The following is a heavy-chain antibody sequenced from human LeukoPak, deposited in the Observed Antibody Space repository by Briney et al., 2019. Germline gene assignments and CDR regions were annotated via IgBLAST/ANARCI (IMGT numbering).Heavy chain of an antibody. D-gene: IGHD5-24*01. Sequence: GGSLRLSCSASGFTFSSYAMHWVRQAPGKGLEYVSAISSNGGSTYYADSVKGRFTISRDNSKNTLYLQMKSLRAEDTAVYYCARGDGYNFFDYWGQGTLVTVSS. CDR2: ISSNGGST. CDR1: GFTFSSYA. J-gene: IGHJ4*02. CDR3: ARGDGYNFFDY. V-gene: IGHV3-64*04.